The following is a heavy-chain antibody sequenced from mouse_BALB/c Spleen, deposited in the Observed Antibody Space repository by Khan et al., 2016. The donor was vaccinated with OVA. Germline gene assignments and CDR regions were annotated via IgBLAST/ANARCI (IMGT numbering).Heavy chain of an antibody. Sequence: QIQLVQSGPELKKPGETVKISCKASGYTFTNYGMNWVKQAPGKGLKWMGWINTYTGEPTYADDFKGRFAFSLETSASTAYLQINNLKNEDTATYCSAGTGGYFDVWGAGTTVTVSS. V-gene: IGHV9-3-1*01. CDR3: AGTGGYFDV. CDR1: GYTFTNYG. CDR2: INTYTGEP. D-gene: IGHD4-1*01. J-gene: IGHJ1*01.